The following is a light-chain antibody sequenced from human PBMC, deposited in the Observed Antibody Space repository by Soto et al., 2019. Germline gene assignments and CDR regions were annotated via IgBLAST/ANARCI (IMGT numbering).Light chain of an antibody. CDR1: NIGRKS. CDR2: DDS. V-gene: IGLV3-21*02. J-gene: IGLJ1*01. Sequence: SYELTQPPSASVAPGQTARITCGGNNIGRKSVHWYQQKPGQAPVLAVFDDSDRPSGIPERFSGSNSGNTATLTISSVEAGDEADYFCQVWDSTNDHFVFGTGTKV. CDR3: QVWDSTNDHFV.